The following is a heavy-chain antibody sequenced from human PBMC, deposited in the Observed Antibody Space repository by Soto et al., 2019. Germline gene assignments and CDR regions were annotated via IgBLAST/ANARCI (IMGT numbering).Heavy chain of an antibody. J-gene: IGHJ3*02. CDR1: GYTFTSYY. CDR3: ARARGAKPLGYCSGGSCRNDAFDI. D-gene: IGHD2-15*01. CDR2: INPSGGSI. Sequence: ASVKVSCKASGYTFTSYYMHWVRQAPGLGLEWMGIINPSGGSISYAQKFQGRVTMTRDTSTSTVYMELSSLRSEDTAVYYCARARGAKPLGYCSGGSCRNDAFDIWGQGTMVTVSS. V-gene: IGHV1-46*03.